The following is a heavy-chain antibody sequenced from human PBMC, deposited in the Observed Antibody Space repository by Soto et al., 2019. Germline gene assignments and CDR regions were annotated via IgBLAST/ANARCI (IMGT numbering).Heavy chain of an antibody. CDR2: IKSRADGEKT. V-gene: IGHV3-15*07. D-gene: IGHD1-7*01. CDR1: GFTFSNAW. CDR3: TTGPGTVAD. Sequence: EVQLVESGGGLVKPGGSLRLSWAASGFTFSNAWMNWGRQAPGKGLEWVGRIKSRADGEKTDYVAPVKGRFSISRDDSKNTVYLQMNSLKTEDTAVYYCTTGPGTVADWGQGTLVTVSS. J-gene: IGHJ4*02.